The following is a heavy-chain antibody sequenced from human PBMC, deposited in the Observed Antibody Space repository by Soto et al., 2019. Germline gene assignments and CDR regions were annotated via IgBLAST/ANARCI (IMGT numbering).Heavy chain of an antibody. CDR1: GFTFSGSA. V-gene: IGHV3-73*01. Sequence: PAGSLRLSCAASGFTFSGSAMHWVRQASGKGLEWVGRIRSKANSYATAYAASVKGRFTISRDDSKNTAYLQMNSLKTEDTAVYYCTRPTSDFWSGYYTIWGQGTLVTVSS. D-gene: IGHD3-3*01. CDR3: TRPTSDFWSGYYTI. CDR2: IRSKANSYAT. J-gene: IGHJ4*02.